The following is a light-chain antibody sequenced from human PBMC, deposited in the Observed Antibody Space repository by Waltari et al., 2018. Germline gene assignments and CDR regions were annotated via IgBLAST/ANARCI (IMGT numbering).Light chain of an antibody. J-gene: IGLJ2*01. CDR2: YDS. V-gene: IGLV3-1*01. Sequence: SYELTQPPSVSVSPGQTASITCSGDNLGNQYTSWYQQKPGQSPVLVIFYDSKRPSGITERFSGSNSGNTATLTISGTQAMDEADYYCQAWDTTTVVFGGGNKVTVL. CDR1: NLGNQY. CDR3: QAWDTTTVV.